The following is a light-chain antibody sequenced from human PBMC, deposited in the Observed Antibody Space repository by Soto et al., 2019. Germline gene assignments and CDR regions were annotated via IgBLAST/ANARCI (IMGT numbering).Light chain of an antibody. V-gene: IGKV1-39*01. J-gene: IGKJ1*01. CDR2: TAS. CDR1: QSIRNY. Sequence: DIQMTQSPSSLSASVGDRVTITCRASQSIRNYLNWYQQKPGKAPKVLIYTASSLQSGAPSRFSGSGSGTDFTLSIGRLQPEDFATYYCQQTYSSPPGAFGHGTQVEIE. CDR3: QQTYSSPPGA.